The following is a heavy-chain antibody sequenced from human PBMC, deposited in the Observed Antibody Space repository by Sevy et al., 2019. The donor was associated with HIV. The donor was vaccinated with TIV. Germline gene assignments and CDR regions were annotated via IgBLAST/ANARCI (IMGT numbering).Heavy chain of an antibody. CDR2: LWYDGSNK. Sequence: GGSLRLSCAASGFTFSSYGMHWVRQAPGKGLEWVAVLWYDGSNKYYADSVKGRFTISSDNSKNTLYLQMNSLEAEDTAVYYCAKVGTRSGWYSYYYYYMDVWGKGTTVTVSS. CDR1: GFTFSSYG. D-gene: IGHD6-19*01. V-gene: IGHV3-33*06. J-gene: IGHJ6*03. CDR3: AKVGTRSGWYSYYYYYMDV.